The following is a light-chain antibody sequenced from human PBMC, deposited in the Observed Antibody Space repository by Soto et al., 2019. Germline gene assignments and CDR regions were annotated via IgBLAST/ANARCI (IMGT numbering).Light chain of an antibody. J-gene: IGLJ2*01. CDR2: DVT. V-gene: IGLV2-8*01. Sequence: QSALTQPPSASGSPGQSVTISCTGTSSDVGGYNSVYWYQQHPGKGPKLILYDVTKRPSGVPDRFSGSKSGNTASLTVSGLEAEDESDYYCSSNAVSGILVFGGGTKLTVL. CDR1: SSDVGGYNS. CDR3: SSNAVSGILV.